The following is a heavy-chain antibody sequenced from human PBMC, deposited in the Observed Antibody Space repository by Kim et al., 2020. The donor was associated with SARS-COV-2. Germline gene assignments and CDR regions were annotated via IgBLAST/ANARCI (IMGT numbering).Heavy chain of an antibody. V-gene: IGHV3-15*01. CDR2: IKSLSDGGTS. J-gene: IGHJ4*02. CDR1: GIPFSNAW. CDR3: TTVSMR. D-gene: IGHD2-2*01. Sequence: GGSLRLSCAVSGIPFSNAWMNWVRQAPGRGLEWVGRIKSLSDGGTSDYAAPVKGRFTISSDDSKNTLYLQMNSLKSEDAGVYYCTTVSMRWGQGTLVTVSS.